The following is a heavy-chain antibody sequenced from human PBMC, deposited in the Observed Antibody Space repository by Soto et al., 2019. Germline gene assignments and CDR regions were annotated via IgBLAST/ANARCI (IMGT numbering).Heavy chain of an antibody. Sequence: QVQLVQSGAEVKKPGASVKVSCKASGYTFTSYAMHWVRQAPGQRLEWMGWINAGNGNTKYSQKFQGRVTITRDTSASTAYMELSSLRSEDTAVYYCARDRRSLNWFDPWGQGTLVTVSS. J-gene: IGHJ5*02. CDR1: GYTFTSYA. V-gene: IGHV1-3*01. CDR2: INAGNGNT. D-gene: IGHD1-26*01. CDR3: ARDRRSLNWFDP.